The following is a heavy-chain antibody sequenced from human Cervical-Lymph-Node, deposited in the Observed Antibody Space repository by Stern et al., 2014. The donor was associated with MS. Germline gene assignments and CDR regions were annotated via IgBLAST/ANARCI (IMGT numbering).Heavy chain of an antibody. J-gene: IGHJ4*02. Sequence: VPLVESGGGIVQPGGSLMISCVASGFTFRTYWMHWVRQGPGKGLEWVSRINGDGTVSTYADSVRGRFTISRNNANNTMSLQLNNLRVEDTAIYYCASAYRASWGQGTLVTVST. CDR3: ASAYRAS. CDR1: GFTFRTYW. CDR2: INGDGTVS. D-gene: IGHD1-1*01. V-gene: IGHV3-74*02.